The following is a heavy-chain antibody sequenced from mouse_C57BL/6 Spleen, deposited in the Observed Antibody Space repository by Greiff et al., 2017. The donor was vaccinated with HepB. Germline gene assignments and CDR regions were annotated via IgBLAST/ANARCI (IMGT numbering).Heavy chain of an antibody. CDR3: ARSVYYYGSSPAWFAY. J-gene: IGHJ3*01. Sequence: QVQLQQSGAELVRPGTSVKVSCKASGYAFTNYLIEWVKQRPGQGLEWIGVINPGSGGTNYNEKFKGKATLTADKSSSTAYMQLSSLTSEDSAVYFCARSVYYYGSSPAWFAYWGQGTLVTVSA. V-gene: IGHV1-54*01. D-gene: IGHD1-1*01. CDR2: INPGSGGT. CDR1: GYAFTNYL.